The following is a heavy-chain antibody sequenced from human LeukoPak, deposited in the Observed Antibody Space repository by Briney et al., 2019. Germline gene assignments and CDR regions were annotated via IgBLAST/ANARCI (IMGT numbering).Heavy chain of an antibody. J-gene: IGHJ4*02. CDR2: VYTSGST. CDR3: ARSNWYEYFDN. CDR1: GGSIGSYY. V-gene: IGHV4-4*09. D-gene: IGHD1-20*01. Sequence: ASETLSLTCTVSGGSIGSYYWSWIRQPPGKGLEWIGYVYTSGSTNYNPSFKSRVTISADTSKNQFSLRLTSVTAADTALYYCARSNWYEYFDNWGQGTLVTVSS.